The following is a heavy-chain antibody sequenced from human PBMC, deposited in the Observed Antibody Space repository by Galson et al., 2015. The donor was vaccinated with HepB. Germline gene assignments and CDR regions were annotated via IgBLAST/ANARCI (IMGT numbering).Heavy chain of an antibody. Sequence: SLRLSCAASGFTFSSYSMNWVRQAPGKGLEWVSSISSSSSYIYYADSVRGRFTISRDNAKNSLYLQMNSLRAEDTAVYYCARVLVVVVPVYYYYYGMDVWGQGTTVTVSS. CDR1: GFTFSSYS. CDR2: ISSSSSYI. CDR3: ARVLVVVVPVYYYYYGMDV. D-gene: IGHD2-2*01. J-gene: IGHJ6*02. V-gene: IGHV3-21*01.